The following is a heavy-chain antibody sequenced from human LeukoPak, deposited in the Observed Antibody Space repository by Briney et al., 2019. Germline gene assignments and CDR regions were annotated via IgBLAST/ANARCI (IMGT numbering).Heavy chain of an antibody. CDR1: GFTFSSYG. V-gene: IGHV3-30*02. CDR2: IRYDGSNK. D-gene: IGHD3-22*01. Sequence: GGSLRLSCAASGFTFSSYGMHWVRQAPGKGLERVAFIRYDGSNKYYADSVKGRFTISRDNSKNTLYLQMNSLRAEDTAVYYCARGSRGYYYDFDYWGQGTLVTVSS. J-gene: IGHJ4*02. CDR3: ARGSRGYYYDFDY.